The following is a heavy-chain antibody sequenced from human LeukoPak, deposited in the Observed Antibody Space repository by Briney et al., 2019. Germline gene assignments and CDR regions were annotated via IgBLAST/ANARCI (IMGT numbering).Heavy chain of an antibody. J-gene: IGHJ5*02. CDR1: GFTFTTCA. CDR3: AKGDDYGANTRLPKYNWFDP. V-gene: IGHV3-30*02. D-gene: IGHD4-23*01. CDR2: IRYDANNK. Sequence: GGSLRLSCAASGFTFTTCAMHWVRQAPGKGLEWVAYIRYDANNKNYADSVKGRFTISRDNSKDMLYLQMNSLRPEDTAVYYCAKGDDYGANTRLPKYNWFDPCGQGTLVTVSS.